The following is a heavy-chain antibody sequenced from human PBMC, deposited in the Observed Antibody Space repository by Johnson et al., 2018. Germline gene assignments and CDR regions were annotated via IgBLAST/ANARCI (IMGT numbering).Heavy chain of an antibody. CDR1: GFTFDDYT. CDR2: ISWDGGST. J-gene: IGHJ3*02. CDR3: ANGVCSFGAFDI. Sequence: VQLVQSGGVVVQPGGSLRLSCAASGFTFDDYTMHWVRQAPGKGLEWVSLISWDGGSTYYADSVKGRFTISRDNSKNSLYLQMNSLRTEDPALYYCANGVCSFGAFDIWGQVTMVTVSS. D-gene: IGHD2-15*01. V-gene: IGHV3-43*01.